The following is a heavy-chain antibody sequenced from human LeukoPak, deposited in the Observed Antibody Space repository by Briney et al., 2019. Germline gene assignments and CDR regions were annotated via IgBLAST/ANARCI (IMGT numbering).Heavy chain of an antibody. J-gene: IGHJ4*02. CDR1: GDSINNNKYY. V-gene: IGHV4-39*01. D-gene: IGHD6-6*01. Sequence: SETLSLTCTVSGDSINNNKYYWGWIRQPPGKGLEWIASIFYMGNTNYNPSLKSRVTIPVDTSKNQFSLQMNSVTAADTAVYYCARRGQLVWARYYDNWGRGTLVTVSS. CDR3: ARRGQLVWARYYDN. CDR2: IFYMGNT.